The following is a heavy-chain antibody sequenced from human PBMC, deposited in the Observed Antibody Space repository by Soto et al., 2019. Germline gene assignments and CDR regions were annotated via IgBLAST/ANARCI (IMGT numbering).Heavy chain of an antibody. J-gene: IGHJ5*02. D-gene: IGHD3-3*01. CDR2: IYYSGST. Sequence: SETLSLTCTFSGGSISSSSYYWGWIRQPPGKGLEWIGSIYYSGSTYYNPSLKSRVTISVDTSKNQFSLKLSSVTAADTAVYYCARRGPTYYDFWSGYYNWFDPWGQGTLVTVSS. CDR3: ARRGPTYYDFWSGYYNWFDP. V-gene: IGHV4-39*01. CDR1: GGSISSSSYY.